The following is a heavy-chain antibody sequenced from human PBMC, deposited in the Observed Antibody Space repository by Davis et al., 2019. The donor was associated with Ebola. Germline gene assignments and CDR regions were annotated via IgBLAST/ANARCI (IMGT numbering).Heavy chain of an antibody. D-gene: IGHD3-22*01. V-gene: IGHV4-39*01. CDR2: IYYSEST. CDR3: ASAYDSSGYYSLDY. J-gene: IGHJ4*02. CDR1: GGSISSSSYY. Sequence: SETLSLTCTVSGGSISSSSYYWGWIRQPPGKGLEWIGSIYYSESTYYNPSLKSRVTISVDTSKNQFSLKLSSVTAADTAVYYCASAYDSSGYYSLDYWGQGTLVTVSS.